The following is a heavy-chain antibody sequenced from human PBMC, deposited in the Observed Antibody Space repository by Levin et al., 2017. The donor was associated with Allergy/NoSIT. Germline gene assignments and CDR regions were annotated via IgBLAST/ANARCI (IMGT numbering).Heavy chain of an antibody. CDR1: GFIFRNYV. Sequence: ETLSLTCAASGFIFRNYVMTWLRQSPRKGLEWVSSIGGSDDSAYYADSVKGRFTVSRDNSKNTLYLQMSSLGAEDTAVYYCAKKFDGGSSWYAFDHWGQGTLVTVSS. D-gene: IGHD6-13*01. CDR2: IGGSDDSA. V-gene: IGHV3-23*01. J-gene: IGHJ4*02. CDR3: AKKFDGGSSWYAFDH.